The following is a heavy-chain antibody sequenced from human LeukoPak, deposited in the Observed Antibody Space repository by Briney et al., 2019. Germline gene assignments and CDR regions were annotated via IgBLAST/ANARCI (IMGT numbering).Heavy chain of an antibody. CDR2: IYYNGNT. D-gene: IGHD1-26*01. Sequence: SQTLSLTCTVSGDSISGYYWSWIRQPPGKGLEWIGHIYYNGNTNYNASLKGRVAISVDTPKNQFSLKVTSLTAADTAVYYCARPNSGTYPYDAFDIWGQGTMITVS. CDR1: GDSISGYY. V-gene: IGHV4-59*08. J-gene: IGHJ3*02. CDR3: ARPNSGTYPYDAFDI.